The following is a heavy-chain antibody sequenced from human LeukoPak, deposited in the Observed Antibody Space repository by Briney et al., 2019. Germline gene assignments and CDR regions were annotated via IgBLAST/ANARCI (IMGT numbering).Heavy chain of an antibody. V-gene: IGHV3-7*01. CDR3: AREPTAVGL. CDR1: GFTFSSKW. J-gene: IGHJ4*02. CDR2: IKYDGSEK. D-gene: IGHD1-26*01. Sequence: GGSLRLSCAASGFTFSSKWMTWVRQGPGKGLEWVANIKYDGSEKYYVDSVKGRFTISRDDAKNSLYLQMNSLRAEDTAVYFCAREPTAVGLWGQGTLVTVSS.